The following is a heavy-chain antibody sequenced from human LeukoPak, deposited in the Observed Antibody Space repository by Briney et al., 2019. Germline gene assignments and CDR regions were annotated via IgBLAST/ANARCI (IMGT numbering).Heavy chain of an antibody. CDR1: GGSFGISSYY. D-gene: IGHD3/OR15-3a*01. Sequence: PSETLSLTCTVSGGSFGISSYYWAWICQRPGMGLEWIGSIYYRGDTLYKPSPQSRVTISLDKSKSQFSLTLNSATAADTAVYYCARHGLPYFDYWGQGAPVTVSS. CDR3: ARHGLPYFDY. J-gene: IGHJ4*02. V-gene: IGHV4-39*01. CDR2: IYYRGDT.